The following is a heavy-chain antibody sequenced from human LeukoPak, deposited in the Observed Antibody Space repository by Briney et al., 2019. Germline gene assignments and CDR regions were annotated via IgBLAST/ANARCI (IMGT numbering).Heavy chain of an antibody. J-gene: IGHJ4*02. CDR1: GYSFTSYW. CDR2: IYPGDSDT. CDR3: ATRGYCSGGNCYYFDY. D-gene: IGHD2-15*01. V-gene: IGHV5-51*01. Sequence: GESLKISCKGSGYSFTSYWIGWVRQMPGKGLEWMGIIYPGDSDTRYSPSFQGQVTISADKSISTAYLQWSSLKASDTAMYYCATRGYCSGGNCYYFDYWGQGTLVTVSS.